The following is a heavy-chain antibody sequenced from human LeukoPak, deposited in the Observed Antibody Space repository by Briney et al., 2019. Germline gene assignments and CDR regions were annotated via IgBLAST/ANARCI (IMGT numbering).Heavy chain of an antibody. J-gene: IGHJ3*02. V-gene: IGHV3-7*01. D-gene: IGHD3-22*01. CDR3: ARGAGRYYYDSSGSCGAFDI. CDR2: IKQDGSEK. Sequence: GGSLRLSCAASGFTFSSYSMSWVRQAPGKGLEWVANIKQDGSEKYYVDSVKGRFTISRDNAKNSLYLQMNSLRAEDTAVYYCARGAGRYYYDSSGSCGAFDIWGQGTMVTVSS. CDR1: GFTFSSYS.